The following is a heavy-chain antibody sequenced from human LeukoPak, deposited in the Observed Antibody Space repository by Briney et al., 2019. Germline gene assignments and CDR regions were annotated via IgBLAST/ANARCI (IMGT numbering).Heavy chain of an antibody. V-gene: IGHV3-48*04. J-gene: IGHJ4*02. D-gene: IGHD6-13*01. Sequence: GGSLRLSCAASGFTFSSYMMNWVRQAPGRGLEWVSYISSSGDTTYYANSVKGRFTISRDNVKNSRYLQMNSLRAEDTAVYYCAKASFPGIAAAGLFDYWGQGTLVTVSS. CDR3: AKASFPGIAAAGLFDY. CDR1: GFTFSSYM. CDR2: ISSSGDTT.